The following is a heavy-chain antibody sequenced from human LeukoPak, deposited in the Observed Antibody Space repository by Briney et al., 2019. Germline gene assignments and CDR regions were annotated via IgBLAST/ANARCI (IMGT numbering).Heavy chain of an antibody. D-gene: IGHD2-15*01. CDR3: ARDGVDCSGGSCYCFDY. CDR2: IYTSGST. Sequence: SQTLSLTCTVSGGSISSGSYYWSWIRQPAGKGLEWIGRIYTSGSTNYNPSLKSRVTISVDTSRNQFSLKLSSVTAADTAVYYCARDGVDCSGGSCYCFDYWGQGTLVTVSS. J-gene: IGHJ4*02. V-gene: IGHV4-61*02. CDR1: GGSISSGSYY.